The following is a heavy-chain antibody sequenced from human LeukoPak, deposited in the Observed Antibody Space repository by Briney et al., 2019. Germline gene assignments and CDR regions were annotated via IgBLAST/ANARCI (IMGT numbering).Heavy chain of an antibody. V-gene: IGHV3-23*01. D-gene: IGHD4-17*01. J-gene: IGHJ4*02. Sequence: PGGSLRLSCAASGFTFSTYAMSWVRQAPGKGLEWVSAISGSGGSTYYADSVKGRFTISRDNSKNTLYLQMNSLRAEDTAVYYCARDSAVDEYGDFGFDYWGQGTLVTVSS. CDR1: GFTFSTYA. CDR3: ARDSAVDEYGDFGFDY. CDR2: ISGSGGST.